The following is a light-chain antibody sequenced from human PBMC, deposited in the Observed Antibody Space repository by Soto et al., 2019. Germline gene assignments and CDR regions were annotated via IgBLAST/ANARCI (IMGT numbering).Light chain of an antibody. Sequence: EIVMTQSPAMLSVSPGERATLSYRASQNVNNRLAWYQQKAGQPPRLLIYGASTRATGIPARFSGSGSGTEFTLTISSLQSEDFAVYYCQHFNSWPLLFGQGTKVEIK. V-gene: IGKV3-15*01. CDR1: QNVNNR. CDR3: QHFNSWPLL. CDR2: GAS. J-gene: IGKJ1*01.